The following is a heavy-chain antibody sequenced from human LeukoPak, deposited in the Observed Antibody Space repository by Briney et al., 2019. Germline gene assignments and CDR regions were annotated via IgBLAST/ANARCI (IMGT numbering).Heavy chain of an antibody. J-gene: IGHJ5*02. CDR1: GYTFTVYY. CDR2: IHPNSGGT. Sequence: ASVKVSCKASGYTFTVYYMHWVRQAPGQGVEWMGWIHPNSGGTNYAQKFQGRVTITIDTSISTAYMEMSRLTSDDTAVYYCARDFGYCSCGSCYPNYFDPWGQGTLVTVSS. V-gene: IGHV1-2*02. CDR3: ARDFGYCSCGSCYPNYFDP. D-gene: IGHD2-15*01.